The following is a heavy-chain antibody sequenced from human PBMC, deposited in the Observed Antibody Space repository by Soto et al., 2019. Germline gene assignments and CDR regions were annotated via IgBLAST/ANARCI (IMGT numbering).Heavy chain of an antibody. D-gene: IGHD1-26*01. V-gene: IGHV1-18*01. J-gene: IGHJ6*01. CDR1: GYTFTTSG. Sequence: QVQLVQSGPEVKKPGASVKVSCEASGYTFTTSGISWVRQAPGQGLEWMGWISTYNGDTNSAQKFQGRVTMTADTSTGTAYMELMSLQSAETAVYYCARQWSLTYYYYGLDVWGQGTTVTVAS. CDR2: ISTYNGDT. CDR3: ARQWSLTYYYYGLDV.